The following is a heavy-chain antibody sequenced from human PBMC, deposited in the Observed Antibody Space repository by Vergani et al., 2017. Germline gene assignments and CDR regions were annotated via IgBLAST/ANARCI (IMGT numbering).Heavy chain of an antibody. CDR1: GGSISSYY. D-gene: IGHD5-12*01. CDR2: IYYSGST. J-gene: IGHJ6*02. Sequence: QVQLQESGPGLVKPSETLSLTCTVSGGSISSYYWSWIRQPPGKGLEWIGYIYYSGSTNYNPSLKSRVTISVDTSKNQFSLKLSSVTAADTAVYYCARVARLRFHNYYYYGMDVWGQGTTVTVSS. CDR3: ARVARLRFHNYYYYGMDV. V-gene: IGHV4-59*01.